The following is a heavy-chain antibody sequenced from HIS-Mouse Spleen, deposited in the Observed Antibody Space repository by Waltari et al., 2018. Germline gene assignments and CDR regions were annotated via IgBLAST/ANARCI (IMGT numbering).Heavy chain of an antibody. D-gene: IGHD6-13*01. CDR2: IYSGGST. J-gene: IGHJ4*02. V-gene: IGHV3-66*01. CDR1: GFTVSSHY. CDR3: ARDGESRGGSSFDY. Sequence: EVQLVESGGGLVQPGGSLRPSCAASGFTVSSHYMSCVRQAPGKGLEWVSVIYSGGSTYYADSVKGRFTISRDNSKNTLYLQMNSLRAEDTAVYYCARDGESRGGSSFDYWGQGTLVTVSS.